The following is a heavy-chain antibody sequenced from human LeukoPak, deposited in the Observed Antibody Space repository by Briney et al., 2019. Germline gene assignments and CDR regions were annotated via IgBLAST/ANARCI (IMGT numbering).Heavy chain of an antibody. Sequence: GASVKVSCKASGDTFSNYGISWVRQAPGQGLEWMGWISTYNGNTKYAQTLQGRVTMTTDTSTSTAYMELSSLTSEDTAVYYCARGARRLRDIVLVVSPGSPTSIDYCGQGTLVTVSS. CDR2: ISTYNGNT. CDR3: ARGARRLRDIVLVVSPGSPTSIDY. CDR1: GDTFSNYG. J-gene: IGHJ4*02. V-gene: IGHV1-18*01. D-gene: IGHD2-8*01.